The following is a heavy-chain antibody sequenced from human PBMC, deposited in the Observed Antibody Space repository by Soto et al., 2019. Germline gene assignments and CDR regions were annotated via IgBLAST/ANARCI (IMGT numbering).Heavy chain of an antibody. CDR2: INSDGSST. J-gene: IGHJ6*02. CDR1: GFTFSSYW. V-gene: IGHV3-74*01. D-gene: IGHD1-1*01. Sequence: PGGSLRLSCAASGFTFSSYWMHWVRQAPGKGLVWVSRINSDGSSTSYADSVKGRFTVSRDNAKNTLYLQMNSLRAEDTAVYYCAREIRNWNYYYYYGMDVWGQGTTVTVSS. CDR3: AREIRNWNYYYYYGMDV.